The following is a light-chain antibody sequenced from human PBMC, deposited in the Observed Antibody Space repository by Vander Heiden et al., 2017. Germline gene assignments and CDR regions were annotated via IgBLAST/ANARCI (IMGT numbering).Light chain of an antibody. CDR2: WAS. CDR1: QTVLSGSYNNNY. V-gene: IGKV4-1*01. Sequence: SVLAESPYTLAVPLRERAAIHLQSSQTVLSGSYNNNYLAWYQQKPGQSPKLLISWASTRESGVPDRFSGSGSGTDFTLKISRVEAEDVAVYSCQQYQRSTLTFGGGTKVDIK. CDR3: QQYQRSTLT. J-gene: IGKJ4*01.